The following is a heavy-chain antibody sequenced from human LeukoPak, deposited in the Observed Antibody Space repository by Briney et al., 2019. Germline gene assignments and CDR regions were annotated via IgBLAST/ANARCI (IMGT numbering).Heavy chain of an antibody. D-gene: IGHD3-3*01. CDR1: GGSISSYY. CDR2: IYYSGST. V-gene: IGHV4-59*01. Sequence: PSETLSLTCTVSGGSISSYYWSWIRQPPGKGLEWIGYIYYSGSTNYNPSLKSRVTISVDTSKNQFSLKLSSVTAADTAVYYCARVRGYDFWSGSGRFLYFDYWGQGTLVTVSS. CDR3: ARVRGYDFWSGSGRFLYFDY. J-gene: IGHJ4*02.